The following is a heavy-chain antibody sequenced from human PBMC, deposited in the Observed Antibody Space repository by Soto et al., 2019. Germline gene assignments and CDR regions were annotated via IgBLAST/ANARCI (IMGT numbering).Heavy chain of an antibody. Sequence: SQTLSLTCAISGDSVSSNSVAWNWIRQSPSRGLEWLGRTYYRSKWYNDYAVSVKSRITINPDTSKNQFSLQLNSVTPEDTAVYYCARGGGTGYSSSWFNYTPNWFDPWGQGTLVTVSS. J-gene: IGHJ5*02. CDR3: ARGGGTGYSSSWFNYTPNWFDP. CDR2: TYYRSKWYN. D-gene: IGHD6-13*01. V-gene: IGHV6-1*01. CDR1: GDSVSSNSVA.